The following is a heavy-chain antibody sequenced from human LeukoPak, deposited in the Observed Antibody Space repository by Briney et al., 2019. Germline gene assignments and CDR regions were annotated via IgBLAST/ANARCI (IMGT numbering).Heavy chain of an antibody. J-gene: IGHJ4*02. D-gene: IGHD3-10*01. CDR2: IKQDGSEK. CDR3: ARDLGDWYTSGFDD. Sequence: GGSLRLSCAASGFTFSSYWMSWVRQAPGKGLEWVANIKQDGSEKYYVDSVKGRFTIFRDNVKNSLYLHMNSLRVEDTGVYYCARDLGDWYTSGFDDWGQGSLVIVSS. CDR1: GFTFSSYW. V-gene: IGHV3-7*01.